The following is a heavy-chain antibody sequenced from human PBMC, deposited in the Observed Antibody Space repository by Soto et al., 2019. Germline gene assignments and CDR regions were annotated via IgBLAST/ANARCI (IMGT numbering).Heavy chain of an antibody. D-gene: IGHD2-15*01. Sequence: QVQLVQSGAEVKKPGASVKVSCKASGYTFTTYAMHWVRQAPGQRLEWMGWIDAGNGNTKYSQKFQGRVTITRDTSASTVYLEPSSLRSEDTAVYYYAREDRNWFDAWGQGTLVTVSS. J-gene: IGHJ5*02. V-gene: IGHV1-3*01. CDR1: GYTFTTYA. CDR2: IDAGNGNT. CDR3: AREDRNWFDA.